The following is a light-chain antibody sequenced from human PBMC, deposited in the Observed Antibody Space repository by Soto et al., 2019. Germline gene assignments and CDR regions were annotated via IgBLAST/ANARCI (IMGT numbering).Light chain of an antibody. V-gene: IGKV3-20*01. CDR3: QLYGASDLFT. J-gene: IGKJ2*01. Sequence: LTQSPGTLSLSPGESATLSCTASHAITTNYLAWYQHKLGRPPRLLIAGASSRATGVPDRFSGSGSGTAFTLTISRLEPRDSATYYCQLYGASDLFTFGPGTKLEI. CDR1: HAITTNY. CDR2: GAS.